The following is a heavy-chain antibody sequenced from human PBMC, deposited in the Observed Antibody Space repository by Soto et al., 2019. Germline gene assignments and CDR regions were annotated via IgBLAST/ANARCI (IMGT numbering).Heavy chain of an antibody. CDR2: ISWDGGST. Sequence: EVQLVESGEVVVQPGGSLRLSCAASGFTFDDYTMHWVRQAPGKGLEWVSLISWDGGSTYYADSVKGRFTISRDNSKNSLYLQMNSLRTEDTALYYCAKDIYSSPWSRVEDYGMDVWGQGTTVTVSS. CDR3: AKDIYSSPWSRVEDYGMDV. CDR1: GFTFDDYT. D-gene: IGHD6-13*01. J-gene: IGHJ6*02. V-gene: IGHV3-43*01.